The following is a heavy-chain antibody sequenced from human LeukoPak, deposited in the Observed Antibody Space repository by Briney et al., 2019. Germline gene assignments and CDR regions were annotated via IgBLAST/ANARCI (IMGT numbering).Heavy chain of an antibody. D-gene: IGHD3-22*01. V-gene: IGHV3-23*01. CDR1: GFTFSSYA. CDR2: INGSGGST. Sequence: GGSLRLSCAASGFTFSSYAMSWVRQAPGKGLEWVSAINGSGGSTYYADSVKGRFTISRDNSKNTLYLQMNSLRAEDTAVYYCAKQTRYDSPAGGRGFDYWGQGTLVTVSS. CDR3: AKQTRYDSPAGGRGFDY. J-gene: IGHJ4*02.